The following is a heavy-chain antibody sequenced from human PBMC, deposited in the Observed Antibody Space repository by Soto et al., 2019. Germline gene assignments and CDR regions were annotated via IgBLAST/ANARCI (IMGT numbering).Heavy chain of an antibody. CDR3: ARWGIAARQTGYYYYYMDV. V-gene: IGHV5-51*01. CDR2: IYPGDSDT. J-gene: IGHJ6*03. D-gene: IGHD6-6*01. Sequence: GESLKISCKGSGYSFTSYWIGWVRQMPGKGLDWMGIIYPGDSDTRYSPSFQGQVTISADKSISTAYLQWSSLKASDTAMYYCARWGIAARQTGYYYYYMDVWGKGTTVTVSS. CDR1: GYSFTSYW.